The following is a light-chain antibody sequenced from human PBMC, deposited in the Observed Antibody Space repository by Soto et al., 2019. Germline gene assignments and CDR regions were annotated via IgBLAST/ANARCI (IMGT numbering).Light chain of an antibody. V-gene: IGLV2-14*03. CDR2: DVS. Sequence: QSALTQPASVSGAPGQSITISCTGTSSDVGGYNYVSWYQHHPGKAPKLMIYDVSNRPSGVSNRFSGSKSGNTASLTISGLQPEVEADYYCSSYTTSNPRQIVFRTVTKVTVL. CDR1: SSDVGGYNY. J-gene: IGLJ1*01. CDR3: SSYTTSNPRQIV.